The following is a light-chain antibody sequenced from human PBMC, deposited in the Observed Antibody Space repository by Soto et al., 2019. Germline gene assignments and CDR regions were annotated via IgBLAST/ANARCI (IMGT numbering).Light chain of an antibody. J-gene: IGKJ1*01. V-gene: IGKV3-15*01. Sequence: EILLTQSPATLSLSPGERDTLSCRSSQSVSNYLAWYQQKPGQAPRLLIYGASTRATGIPARFSGSGSGTEFTLTISSLQSEDFAIYYCQQYNKWPPRTFGQGTKVDIK. CDR1: QSVSNY. CDR2: GAS. CDR3: QQYNKWPPRT.